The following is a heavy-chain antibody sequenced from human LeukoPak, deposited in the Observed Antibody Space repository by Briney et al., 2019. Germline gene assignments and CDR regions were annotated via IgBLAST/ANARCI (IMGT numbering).Heavy chain of an antibody. Sequence: GGSLRLSCAASGFTFSNAWMSWVRQAPGKGLEWVGSIKSKTDGGTTDYAAPVKGRFTISRDDSKNTLYLQMSSLKTDDTAVYYCTTEPQAFDRWFDYWGQGTLVTVSS. CDR3: TTEPQAFDRWFDY. V-gene: IGHV3-15*01. CDR1: GFTFSNAW. D-gene: IGHD2/OR15-2a*01. CDR2: IKSKTDGGTT. J-gene: IGHJ4*02.